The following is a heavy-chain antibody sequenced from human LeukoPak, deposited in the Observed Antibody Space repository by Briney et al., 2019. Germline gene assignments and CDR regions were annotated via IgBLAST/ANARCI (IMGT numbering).Heavy chain of an antibody. D-gene: IGHD3-3*01. CDR2: INPSGGST. V-gene: IGHV1-46*01. J-gene: IGHJ4*02. Sequence: GESLKISCKGSGYTFTSYYMHWVRQAPGQGLEWMGIINPSGGSTSYAQKFQGRVTMTRDTSTSTVYMELSSLRSEDTAVYYCAIRTVAITTNFDYWGQGTLVTVSS. CDR3: AIRTVAITTNFDY. CDR1: GYTFTSYY.